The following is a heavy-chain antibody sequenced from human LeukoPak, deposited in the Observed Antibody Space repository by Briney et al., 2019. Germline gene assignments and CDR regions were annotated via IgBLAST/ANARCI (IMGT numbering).Heavy chain of an antibody. CDR1: GYTFTDYY. J-gene: IGHJ4*02. V-gene: IGHV1-2*02. CDR3: ARDGVGTYDY. D-gene: IGHD1-26*01. Sequence: ASVKVSCKASGYTFTDYYIHWLRQAPGQGLEWMGWNYPNNGDTNYAQKFHGSVTMTRDTSINTAYMELSSLTADDSAGYFCARDGVGTYDYWGQGTLVTVSS. CDR2: NYPNNGDT.